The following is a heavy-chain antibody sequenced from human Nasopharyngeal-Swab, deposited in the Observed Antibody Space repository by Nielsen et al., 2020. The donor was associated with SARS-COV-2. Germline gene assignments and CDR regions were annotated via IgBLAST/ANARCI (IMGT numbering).Heavy chain of an antibody. CDR2: IYHSGST. CDR1: GYSISSGYY. Sequence: ESLKISCAVSGYSISSGYYWGWIRQPPGKGLEWIGSIYHSGSTYYNPSLKSQVTISVDTSKNQFSLKLSSVTAADTAVYYCARRTRYSNYAYYYMDVWGKGTTVTVSS. V-gene: IGHV4-38-2*01. D-gene: IGHD4-11*01. J-gene: IGHJ6*03. CDR3: ARRTRYSNYAYYYMDV.